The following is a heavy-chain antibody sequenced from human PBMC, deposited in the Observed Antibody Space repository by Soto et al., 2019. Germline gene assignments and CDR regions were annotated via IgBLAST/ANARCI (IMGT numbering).Heavy chain of an antibody. CDR1: GGTFTNFA. J-gene: IGHJ6*02. CDR2: IIPIYGTP. Sequence: QVQLVQSGAEVKKPGSSVKVSCKASGGTFTNFAFSWVRQAPGQGPEWMGGIIPIYGTPNYAQRFQARLTITADESTSTAYMELSGLRSEDTAVYYCARGEDMEAAVAKSEYYYGMDFWGQGTTVTASS. CDR3: ARGEDMEAAVAKSEYYYGMDF. V-gene: IGHV1-69*01. D-gene: IGHD6-13*01.